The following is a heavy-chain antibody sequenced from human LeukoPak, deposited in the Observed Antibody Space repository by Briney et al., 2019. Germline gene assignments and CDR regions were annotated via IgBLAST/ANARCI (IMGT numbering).Heavy chain of an antibody. CDR3: AKVSGPGYCSGGSCHDAFDI. Sequence: GGSLRLSCAASGFTFSSYGMHWVRQAPGKGLEWVAVISYDGSNKYYADSVKGRFTISRDNSKNTLYLQMNSLRAEDTAVYYCAKVSGPGYCSGGSCHDAFDIWGQGTMVTVSS. V-gene: IGHV3-30*18. CDR1: GFTFSSYG. J-gene: IGHJ3*02. D-gene: IGHD2-15*01. CDR2: ISYDGSNK.